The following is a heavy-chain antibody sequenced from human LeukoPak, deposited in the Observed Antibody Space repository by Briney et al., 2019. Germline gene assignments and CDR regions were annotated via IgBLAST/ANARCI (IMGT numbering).Heavy chain of an antibody. V-gene: IGHV1-46*01. Sequence: ASAKVSCKASGYTSTSYYMHWVRQAPGQGLEWMGIINPSGGSTSYAQKFQGRVTMTRDTSTSTVYMELSSLRSEDTAVYYCARGYCSSTSCYDWFDPWGQGTLVTVSS. CDR2: INPSGGST. D-gene: IGHD2-2*01. CDR3: ARGYCSSTSCYDWFDP. CDR1: GYTSTSYY. J-gene: IGHJ5*02.